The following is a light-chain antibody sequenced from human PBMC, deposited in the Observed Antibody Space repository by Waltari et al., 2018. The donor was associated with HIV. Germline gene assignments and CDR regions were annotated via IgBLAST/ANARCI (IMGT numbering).Light chain of an antibody. J-gene: IGLJ1*01. V-gene: IGLV1-40*01. CDR1: SSNIGAGFD. Sequence: QSVLTQPPSVSGAPGQRITISCTGSSSNIGAGFDVHWYQLLPGTAPKVLIYGNRKRPSGVPDRFSGSKSGTSASLAITGLQADDEADYYCQSYDSSLRGHVFGTGTKVTVL. CDR2: GNR. CDR3: QSYDSSLRGHV.